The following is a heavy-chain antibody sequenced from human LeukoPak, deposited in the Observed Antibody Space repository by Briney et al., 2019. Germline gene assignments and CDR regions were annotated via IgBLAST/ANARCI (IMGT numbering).Heavy chain of an antibody. V-gene: IGHV2-5*02. D-gene: IGHD3-22*01. CDR1: WFSLSTIEVG. CDR3: ARTKATNYYDSSGYRDY. Sequence: ESGPTLVKPTQTLTLTFTFSWFSLSTIEVGVGWISHPPGKSLELLALIYWDDDKRYSPSLKSRLTITKDTSKNQVVLTMTNMDPVDTATYYCARTKATNYYDSSGYRDYWGQGTLVTVSS. CDR2: IYWDDDK. J-gene: IGHJ4*02.